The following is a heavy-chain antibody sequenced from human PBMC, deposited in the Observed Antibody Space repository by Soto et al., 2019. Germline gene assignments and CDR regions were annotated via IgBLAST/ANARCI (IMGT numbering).Heavy chain of an antibody. V-gene: IGHV3-23*01. D-gene: IGHD2-15*01. CDR1: GFTFSSYA. CDR2: ISGSGGST. Sequence: GGSLRLSCAASGFTFSSYAMSWVRQAPGKGLEWVSAISGSGGSTYYADSVKGRFTISRDNSKNTLYLQMNSLRAEDTAVYYCAKDRVYCSGGSCYQGYYFDYWGQGTLVTVSS. J-gene: IGHJ4*02. CDR3: AKDRVYCSGGSCYQGYYFDY.